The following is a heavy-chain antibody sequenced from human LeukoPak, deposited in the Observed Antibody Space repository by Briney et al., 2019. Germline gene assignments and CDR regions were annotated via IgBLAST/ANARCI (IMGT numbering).Heavy chain of an antibody. V-gene: IGHV3-21*01. J-gene: IGHJ4*02. Sequence: GGSLRLSCAASGFTFSSYSMNWVRQAPGKGLEWVSSISSSSSYIYYADSVKGRFIISRDNAKNSLYLQMNSLRAEDTAVYYCARDFLVGKIAPFDYWGQGTLVTVSS. CDR2: ISSSSSYI. D-gene: IGHD6-13*01. CDR1: GFTFSSYS. CDR3: ARDFLVGKIAPFDY.